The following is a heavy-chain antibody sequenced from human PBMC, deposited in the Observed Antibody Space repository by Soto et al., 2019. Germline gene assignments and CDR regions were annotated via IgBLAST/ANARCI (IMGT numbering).Heavy chain of an antibody. CDR2: IDPSDSYV. D-gene: IGHD2-2*01. V-gene: IGHV5-10-1*01. CDR1: GYSFTAYW. CDR3: TRRASSSFYHFDF. J-gene: IGHJ4*02. Sequence: PGESLKISCQASGYSFTAYWITWVRQMPGKGLEWMATIDPSDSYVDYSPSFRGHVTFSVDRSITTVYLQWNSLKASDSAMYFCTRRASSSFYHFDFWGPGALVTVSS.